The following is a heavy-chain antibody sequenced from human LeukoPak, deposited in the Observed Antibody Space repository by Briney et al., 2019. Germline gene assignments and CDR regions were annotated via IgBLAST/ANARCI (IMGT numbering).Heavy chain of an antibody. CDR2: IKQDGSEK. J-gene: IGHJ6*03. CDR1: GFTFSSYW. Sequence: GGSLRLSCAASGFTFSSYWMSWVRQAPGKGLEWVANIKQDGSEKYYVDSVKGRFTISRDNAKNSLYLQINSLRAEDTAVYYCVRMIHYYYYYMDVWGKGTTVTVSS. D-gene: IGHD3-16*01. V-gene: IGHV3-7*01. CDR3: VRMIHYYYYYMDV.